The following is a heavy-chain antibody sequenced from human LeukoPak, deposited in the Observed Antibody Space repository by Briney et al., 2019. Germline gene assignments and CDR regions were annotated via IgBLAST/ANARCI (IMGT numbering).Heavy chain of an antibody. V-gene: IGHV3-23*01. CDR2: ISGSGAST. D-gene: IGHD6-19*01. CDR3: ARTPSGWYLGYD. CDR1: GFTFSSYS. Sequence: PGGSLRLSCAASGFTFSSYSMHWVRQAPGKGLEGVSAISGSGASTSCANSVKGRFTISRDNSKNTLYLQISSLRAEDTAIFYCARTPSGWYLGYDWGQGTLVTVSS. J-gene: IGHJ4*02.